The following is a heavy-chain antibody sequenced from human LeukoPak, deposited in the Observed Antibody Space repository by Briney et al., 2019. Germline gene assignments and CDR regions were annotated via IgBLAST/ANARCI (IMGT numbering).Heavy chain of an antibody. V-gene: IGHV3-21*01. CDR2: ISNNNNYI. CDR3: ARASCSGGSCSWFDT. J-gene: IGHJ5*02. CDR1: GFTFSGHS. D-gene: IGHD2-15*01. Sequence: PGGSLRLSCSASGFTFSGHSMNWVRQAPGKGLEWVSSISNNNNYIYYADSVKGRFTISRDNAKNSLYLQMNSLRAEDTAVYYCARASCSGGSCSWFDTWGQGTLVTVSS.